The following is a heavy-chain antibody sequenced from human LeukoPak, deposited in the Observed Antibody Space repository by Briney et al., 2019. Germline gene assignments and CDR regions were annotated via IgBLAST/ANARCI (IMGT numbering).Heavy chain of an antibody. CDR3: ARTVAGLPLVAFDI. Sequence: PGGSLRLSCAASGFTFSSYEMNWVRQAPGKGLEWVSFISISGSTIYYADSVKGRFTISRDNAKNSLYLQMNSLRAEDTAVYYCARTVAGLPLVAFDIWGQGTMVTVSS. CDR2: ISISGSTI. J-gene: IGHJ3*02. V-gene: IGHV3-48*03. CDR1: GFTFSSYE. D-gene: IGHD6-19*01.